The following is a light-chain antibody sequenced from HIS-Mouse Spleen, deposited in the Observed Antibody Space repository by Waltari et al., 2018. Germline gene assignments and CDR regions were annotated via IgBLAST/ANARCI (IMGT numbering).Light chain of an antibody. J-gene: IGLJ2*01. V-gene: IGLV2-11*01. CDR1: SSAVGGYNY. CDR2: DVS. Sequence: QSALTQPRSVSGSPGPSATISCTVTSSAVGGYNYVSWYQQPPGKAPKPLIYDVSKRPAGVPDRFSGSKSGNTASLTISGLQAEDEADYYCCSYAGSYTLVFGGGTKLTVL. CDR3: CSYAGSYTLV.